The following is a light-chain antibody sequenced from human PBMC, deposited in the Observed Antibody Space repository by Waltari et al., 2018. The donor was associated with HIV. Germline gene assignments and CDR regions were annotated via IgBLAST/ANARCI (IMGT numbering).Light chain of an antibody. CDR2: RND. J-gene: IGLJ2*01. V-gene: IGLV1-47*01. Sequence: VLTQPPSASGTPGQRVTIPCSGSTSHNGSTYVFWYQHPPGTAPKLLIHRNDQRPSGVPDRFSASTSGTSASLAISGLRSEDEADYYCVAWDDSLRGVLFGGGTKVAVL. CDR3: VAWDDSLRGVL. CDR1: TSHNGSTY.